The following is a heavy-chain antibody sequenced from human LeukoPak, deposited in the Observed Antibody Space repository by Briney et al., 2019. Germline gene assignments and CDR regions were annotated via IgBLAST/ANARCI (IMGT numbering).Heavy chain of an antibody. V-gene: IGHV4-34*01. D-gene: IGHD3-10*01. CDR1: GGSFSGYY. Sequence: SETLSLTCAVYGGSFSGYYWSWIRQPPGKGLEWIGEINHSGSTNYNPSLKSRVTISVDTSKNQFSLKLSSVTAADTAVYYCARQYYYGSGSRGDFDYWGPGTLVTVSS. CDR3: ARQYYYGSGSRGDFDY. CDR2: INHSGST. J-gene: IGHJ4*02.